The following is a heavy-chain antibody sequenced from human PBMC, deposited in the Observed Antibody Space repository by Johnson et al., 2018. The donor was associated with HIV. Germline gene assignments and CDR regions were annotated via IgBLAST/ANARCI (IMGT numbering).Heavy chain of an antibody. CDR2: ISYDGSNK. CDR1: GFTFSSYA. V-gene: IGHV3-30-3*01. CDR3: ARGVSDYNFWSGGRAFDI. Sequence: VQLVESGGGVVQPGRSLRLSCAASGFTFSSYAMHWVRQAPGKGLEWVAVISYDGSNKYYADSVKGRFTISRDNSKNTLYLQMNSLRAEDTAVYYCARGVSDYNFWSGGRAFDIWGQGTMVTVSS. D-gene: IGHD3-3*01. J-gene: IGHJ3*02.